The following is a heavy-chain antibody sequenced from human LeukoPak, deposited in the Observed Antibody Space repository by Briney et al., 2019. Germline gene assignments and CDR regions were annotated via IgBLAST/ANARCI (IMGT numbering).Heavy chain of an antibody. J-gene: IGHJ5*02. V-gene: IGHV4-34*01. Sequence: SETLSLTCAVYGGSFSGYYWSWIRQPPGKGLEWIGEINHSGSTNYNPSLKSRVTISVDTSKNQFSLKLSSVTAADTAVYYCARGGRYCTNGVCYRGGYNWFDPWGQGTLVTVSS. CDR3: ARGGRYCTNGVCYRGGYNWFDP. CDR2: INHSGST. D-gene: IGHD2-8*01. CDR1: GGSFSGYY.